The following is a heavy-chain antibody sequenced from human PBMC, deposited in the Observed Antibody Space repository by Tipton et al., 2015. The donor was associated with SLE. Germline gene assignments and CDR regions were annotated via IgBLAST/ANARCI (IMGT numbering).Heavy chain of an antibody. CDR1: GGSFSGYY. D-gene: IGHD6-6*01. V-gene: IGHV4-34*01. J-gene: IGHJ4*02. CDR2: INHTGDT. Sequence: TLSLTCAVYGGSFSGYYWSWIRQPPGKGLQWIGEINHTGDTNYTPSLKSRVTISVDTSKNQFSLKLSSVTAADTAVFYCARRRITARPGLDYWGQGTLVTVSS. CDR3: ARRRITARPGLDY.